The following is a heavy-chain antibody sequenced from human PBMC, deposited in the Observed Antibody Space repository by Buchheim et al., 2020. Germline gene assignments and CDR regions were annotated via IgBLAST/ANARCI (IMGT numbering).Heavy chain of an antibody. D-gene: IGHD7-27*01. CDR2: IYPGDADT. J-gene: IGHJ5*02. CDR3: ATGESLKDWFDP. CDR1: RHSFSNYW. V-gene: IGHV5-51*01. Sequence: EMQLVQSGAEVKKPGESLKISCKGSRHSFSNYWIAWVRQRPGKGLEWMGIIYPGDADTRYSPSFQGQVTISADKSISTAYLHWSSLKASDTAIYYCATGESLKDWFDPWGQGT.